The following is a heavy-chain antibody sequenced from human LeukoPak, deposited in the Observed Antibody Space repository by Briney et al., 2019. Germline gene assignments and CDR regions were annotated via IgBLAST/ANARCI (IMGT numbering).Heavy chain of an antibody. Sequence: GGSLRLSCAASGFTFSSYSMNWVRQAPGKGLQWVSSMSGSSSHIYYADSLKGRFTISRDNARNSLYLQMNSLRAEDTAVYYCAKDWLDDGMDVWGQGTTVTVSS. J-gene: IGHJ6*02. D-gene: IGHD6-19*01. CDR2: MSGSSSHI. CDR3: AKDWLDDGMDV. CDR1: GFTFSSYS. V-gene: IGHV3-21*01.